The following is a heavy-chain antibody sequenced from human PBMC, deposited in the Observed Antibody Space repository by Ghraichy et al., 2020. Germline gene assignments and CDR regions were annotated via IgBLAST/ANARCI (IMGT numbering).Heavy chain of an antibody. J-gene: IGHJ2*01. Sequence: SETLSLTCTVSGGSINSYYWSWIRQPAGKGLEWIGRIYTSGSTNYNPSLKSRVTMSLDTSNNQFSLKLGSVTAADTAVYYCARESHSVNYSWYFDLWGRGTLVTVSS. CDR2: IYTSGST. CDR1: GGSINSYY. CDR3: ARESHSVNYSWYFDL. V-gene: IGHV4-4*07. D-gene: IGHD1-26*01.